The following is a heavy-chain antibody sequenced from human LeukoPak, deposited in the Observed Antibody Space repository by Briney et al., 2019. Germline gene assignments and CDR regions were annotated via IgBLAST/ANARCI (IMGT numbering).Heavy chain of an antibody. CDR1: GGSFSGYY. D-gene: IGHD6-13*01. Sequence: PSETLSLTCAVYGGSFSGYYWSWIRQPPGKGLEWIGEINHSGSTNCNPSLKSRVTISVDTSKNQFSLKLSSVTAADTAVYYWARGSLDNSRSWYGLNFDYWGQGTLVTVSS. CDR3: ARGSLDNSRSWYGLNFDY. J-gene: IGHJ4*02. V-gene: IGHV4-34*01. CDR2: INHSGST.